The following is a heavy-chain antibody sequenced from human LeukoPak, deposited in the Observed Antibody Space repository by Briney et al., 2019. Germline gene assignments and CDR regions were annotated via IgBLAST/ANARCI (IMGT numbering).Heavy chain of an antibody. D-gene: IGHD2-15*01. Sequence: GGSLRLSCAASGFTFSSYWMSWVRQAPGKGLEWVANIKQDGSESYYVDSVKGRFTISRDNAKNSLYLQMDSLRAEDTAIYYCARGCSGGSCYESKFDPWGQGTLVTVSS. CDR2: IKQDGSES. J-gene: IGHJ5*02. CDR3: ARGCSGGSCYESKFDP. V-gene: IGHV3-7*01. CDR1: GFTFSSYW.